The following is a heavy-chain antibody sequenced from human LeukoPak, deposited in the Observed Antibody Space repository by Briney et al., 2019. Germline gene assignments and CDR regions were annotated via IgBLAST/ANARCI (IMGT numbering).Heavy chain of an antibody. Sequence: RGSLRLSCAASGFIVSSNYMSWVRQAPGKGLEWGSIIYSAGSTYYADSVKGRFTISRDNSKNTLYLQMNSLRAEDTAVYYCARHLSGDDIWGEGTRVSVSS. CDR3: ARHLSGDDI. CDR1: GFIVSSNY. J-gene: IGHJ3*02. D-gene: IGHD4-17*01. V-gene: IGHV3-53*01. CDR2: IYSAGST.